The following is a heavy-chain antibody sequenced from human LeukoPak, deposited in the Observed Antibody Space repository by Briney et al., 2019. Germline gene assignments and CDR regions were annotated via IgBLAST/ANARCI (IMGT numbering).Heavy chain of an antibody. D-gene: IGHD5-24*01. CDR2: IYYSGST. CDR3: ARGPNYPSPSPFDY. V-gene: IGHV4-61*08. Sequence: SETLSLTCTVSGGSISSGGYYWSWIRQPPGKGLEWIGCIYYSGSTDYNPSLKSRVTISVDTSKNQFSLKLSSVTAADTAVYYCARGPNYPSPSPFDYWGQGTLVTVSS. CDR1: GGSISSGGYY. J-gene: IGHJ4*02.